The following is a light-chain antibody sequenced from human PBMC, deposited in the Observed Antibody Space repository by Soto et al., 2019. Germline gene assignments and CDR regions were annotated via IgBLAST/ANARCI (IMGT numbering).Light chain of an antibody. CDR1: SSDVGGYNC. V-gene: IGLV2-11*01. CDR2: DVS. CDR3: CSYAGSFTYV. J-gene: IGLJ1*01. Sequence: QSVLTQPRSVSGSPGQSVTISCTGTSSDVGGYNCVSWYQQHPGKAPKLMIYDVSKRPSGVPDRFSASKSGNTASLTISGLQAEDEADYYCCSYAGSFTYVFGTGTKVTVL.